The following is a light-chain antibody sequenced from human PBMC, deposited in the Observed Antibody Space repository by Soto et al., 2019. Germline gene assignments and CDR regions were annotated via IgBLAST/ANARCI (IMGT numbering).Light chain of an antibody. V-gene: IGLV2-14*01. CDR1: SSDVGGYNY. Sequence: QPELTQPASASGSPGQSSTISCTRTSSDVGGYNYVSWYQQHPGKAPKLMIYDVSNRPSGVSNRFSGSKSGNTASLTISGLQAEDEADYYCSSYTSSSTVFGGGTKVTVL. CDR2: DVS. J-gene: IGLJ2*01. CDR3: SSYTSSSTV.